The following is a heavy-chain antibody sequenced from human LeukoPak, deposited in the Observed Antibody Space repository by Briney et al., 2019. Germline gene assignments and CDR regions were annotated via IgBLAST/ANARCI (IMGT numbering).Heavy chain of an antibody. J-gene: IGHJ3*02. CDR3: ARARTNYDYVWGSYSEAFDI. CDR1: GFTVSSNY. CDR2: IYSGGST. Sequence: GGSLRLSCAASGFTVSSNYMSWVRQAPGKGLEWVSVIYSGGSTYYADSVKGRFTISRDNSKNTLYLQMNSLRAEDTAVYYCARARTNYDYVWGSYSEAFDIWGQGTMVTVSS. V-gene: IGHV3-66*01. D-gene: IGHD3-16*01.